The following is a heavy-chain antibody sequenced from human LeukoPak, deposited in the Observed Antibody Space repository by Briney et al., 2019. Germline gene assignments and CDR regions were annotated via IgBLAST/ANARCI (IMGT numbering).Heavy chain of an antibody. CDR1: GFNFIDYT. D-gene: IGHD4-23*01. Sequence: GSLRLSCAASGFNFIDYTMNWVRQAPGKGLEWVSSITSTGRYIFYADSLKGRFTISRDNAKKSLYLQMNSLRAEDTAVYYCARPRNVGGNPHPFNVWGQGTTVTVSS. CDR2: ITSTGRYI. V-gene: IGHV3-21*01. CDR3: ARPRNVGGNPHPFNV. J-gene: IGHJ3*01.